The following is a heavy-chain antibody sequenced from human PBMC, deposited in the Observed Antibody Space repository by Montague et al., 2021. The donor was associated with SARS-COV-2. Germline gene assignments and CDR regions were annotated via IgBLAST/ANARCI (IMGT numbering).Heavy chain of an antibody. CDR3: ARRPGRVWGLDV. Sequence: SETRSLTCEVDSGPLSAYYWSWVRQPPGKGLEWIGEIHPYGHTSYNPSLMSRFTISADTSKNQFSLTLTSVTAADTAVYFCARRPGRVWGLDVWGHGTTVTVSS. CDR1: SGPLSAYY. CDR2: IHPYGHT. V-gene: IGHV4-34*01. D-gene: IGHD3-10*01. J-gene: IGHJ6*02.